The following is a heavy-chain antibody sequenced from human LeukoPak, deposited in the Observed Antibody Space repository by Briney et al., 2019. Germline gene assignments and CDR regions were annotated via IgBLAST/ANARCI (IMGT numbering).Heavy chain of an antibody. J-gene: IGHJ4*02. CDR3: ARTAVSGTFHLDY. CDR1: GFSVSGYW. D-gene: IGHD6-19*01. V-gene: IGHV3-7*01. Sequence: GGSLRLSCAVSGFSVSGYWMTWVRQAPGKGLEWVANIKQDGSEKYYVDSVKGRFTISRDNAKNSLYLQMNSLRAEDTAVYYCARTAVSGTFHLDYWGQGTLVTVSS. CDR2: IKQDGSEK.